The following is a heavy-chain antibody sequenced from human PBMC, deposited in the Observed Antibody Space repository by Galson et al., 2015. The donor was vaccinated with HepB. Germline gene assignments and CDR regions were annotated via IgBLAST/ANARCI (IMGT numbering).Heavy chain of an antibody. V-gene: IGHV3-74*01. Sequence: SLRLSCAASGFTFSSYAMSWVRQAPGKGLVWVSRINSDGSSTSYADSVKGRFTISRDNAKNTLYLQMNSLRAEDTAVYYCARVNYYDSSGSFDYWGQGTLVTVSS. D-gene: IGHD3-22*01. CDR2: INSDGSST. CDR3: ARVNYYDSSGSFDY. J-gene: IGHJ4*02. CDR1: GFTFSSYA.